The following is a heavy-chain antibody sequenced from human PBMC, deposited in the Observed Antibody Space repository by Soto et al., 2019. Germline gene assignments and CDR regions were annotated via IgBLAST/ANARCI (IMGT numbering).Heavy chain of an antibody. Sequence: QVQLQESGPGLVKPSQTLSLTCTVSGGSSSRGGYYWSWIRQRPGKGLEWIGYVYYSGSNYYNQSLKRRVNISVETSKNQFYQKLSSVTAAVTAVYYCERGVSDYDDSSGQRPYWFDPWGQGTLVTVSS. V-gene: IGHV4-31*03. J-gene: IGHJ5*02. CDR2: VYYSGSN. D-gene: IGHD3-22*01. CDR1: GGSSSRGGYY. CDR3: ERGVSDYDDSSGQRPYWFDP.